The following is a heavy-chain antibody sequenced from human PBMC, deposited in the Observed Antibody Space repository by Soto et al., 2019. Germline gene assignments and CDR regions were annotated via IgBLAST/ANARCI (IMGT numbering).Heavy chain of an antibody. V-gene: IGHV4-59*01. CDR3: ASSNIAAAGFYYYGMDV. CDR1: GCSISSYY. D-gene: IGHD6-13*01. Sequence: SETLSLTCTVSGCSISSYYWSWIRQPPGKGLEWIGYIYYSRSTNYNPSLKSRVTISVDTSKNQFSLKLSSVTAADTAVYYCASSNIAAAGFYYYGMDVWGRGTTVTVS. J-gene: IGHJ6*02. CDR2: IYYSRST.